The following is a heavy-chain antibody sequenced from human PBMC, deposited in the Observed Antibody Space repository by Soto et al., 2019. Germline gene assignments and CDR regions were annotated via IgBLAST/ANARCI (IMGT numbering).Heavy chain of an antibody. J-gene: IGHJ6*02. CDR3: ARRGINYYGMDV. CDR2: IYPGDSDT. V-gene: IGHV5-51*01. CDR1: GYSFASYW. D-gene: IGHD3-16*01. Sequence: PGESLKISCQGSGYSFASYWIGWVRQMPGKDLEWMGIIYPGDSDTRYSPSFQGQVTISADKSLRTAYLQWTSLKASDTAMYYCARRGINYYGMDVWGQGTTVTVSS.